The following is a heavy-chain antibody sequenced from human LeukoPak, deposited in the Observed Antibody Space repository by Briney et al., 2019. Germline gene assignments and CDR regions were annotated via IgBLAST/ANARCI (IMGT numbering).Heavy chain of an antibody. Sequence: SETLSLTCTVSSGSITSSSYYWGWIRQPPGKGLEWIGSFYYSGNTHYNPSLRSRVTISVDTSKNQFSLKLSSVTAADTAVYYCARSGRDFWSGTSSGIDYWGQGTLVTVSS. D-gene: IGHD3-3*01. V-gene: IGHV4-39*01. J-gene: IGHJ4*02. CDR3: ARSGRDFWSGTSSGIDY. CDR1: SGSITSSSYY. CDR2: FYYSGNT.